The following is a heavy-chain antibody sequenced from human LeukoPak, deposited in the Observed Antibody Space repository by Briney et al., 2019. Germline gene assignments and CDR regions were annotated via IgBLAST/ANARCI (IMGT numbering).Heavy chain of an antibody. CDR1: GGSISSYY. Sequence: SSETLSLTCTVSGGSISSYYRSWIRQPPGKGLEWIGYIYYSGSTNYNPSLKSRVTISVDTSKNQFSLKLSSVTAADTAVYYCARDGSSYGYQYYYYMDVWGKGTTVTVSS. V-gene: IGHV4-59*01. J-gene: IGHJ6*03. CDR3: ARDGSSYGYQYYYYMDV. D-gene: IGHD5-18*01. CDR2: IYYSGST.